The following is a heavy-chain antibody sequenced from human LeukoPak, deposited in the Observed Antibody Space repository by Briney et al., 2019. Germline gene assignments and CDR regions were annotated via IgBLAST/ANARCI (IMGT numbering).Heavy chain of an antibody. CDR2: INWNGGSI. CDR3: ARENWDLVAVPMDV. V-gene: IGHV3-20*04. Sequence: PGGSLRLSCAASGFTFDNYGMSWVRLAPGKGLEWVSGINWNGGSIGYAHSVKGRFTISRDNAKNSLYLQMNSLRAEDTAIYYCARENWDLVAVPMDVWGKGTTVIVSS. D-gene: IGHD1-26*01. CDR1: GFTFDNYG. J-gene: IGHJ6*04.